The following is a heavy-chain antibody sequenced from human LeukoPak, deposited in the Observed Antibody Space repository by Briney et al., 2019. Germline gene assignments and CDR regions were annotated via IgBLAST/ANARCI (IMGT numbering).Heavy chain of an antibody. V-gene: IGHV3-30*02. D-gene: IGHD3-10*01. Sequence: GGSLRLSCAASGFTFSSYAMHWVRQAPGKGLEWGAFIRYDGSKKYYAASVNGRFTISRDNSKNTLYLQMNSLRAEDAAVYYCAKDTRGDYGWDFDYWGQGTLVTVSS. J-gene: IGHJ4*02. CDR1: GFTFSSYA. CDR3: AKDTRGDYGWDFDY. CDR2: IRYDGSKK.